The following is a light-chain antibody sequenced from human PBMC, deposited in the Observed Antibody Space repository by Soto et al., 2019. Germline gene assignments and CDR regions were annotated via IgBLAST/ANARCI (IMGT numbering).Light chain of an antibody. J-gene: IGLJ1*01. CDR1: SSNIGAGYD. CDR2: DNN. Sequence: QSALAQPPSLSGAPGQRVTISCTGSSSNIGAGYDVHWYQQPPGTAPKLLIYDNNDRPSGVPDRFSGSKSGTSASLAISGLQAEDEADYYCQSYDSSLSGYVFGAGTKVTVL. CDR3: QSYDSSLSGYV. V-gene: IGLV1-40*01.